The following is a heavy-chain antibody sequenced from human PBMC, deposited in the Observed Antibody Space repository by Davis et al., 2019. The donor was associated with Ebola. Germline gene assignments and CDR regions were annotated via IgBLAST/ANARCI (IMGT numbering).Heavy chain of an antibody. J-gene: IGHJ4*02. CDR2: IIWNSGST. CDR1: GFTFDDYV. V-gene: IGHV3-20*04. CDR3: AREDDRDHWYFDH. D-gene: IGHD1-1*01. Sequence: PGGSLRLSCAASGFTFDDYVMSWVRQAPGKGLEWVCSIIWNSGSTGCADSVKGRFTISRDNAKNSLYLRMNSLRAEDTALYYCAREDDRDHWYFDHWGQGTLVTVSS.